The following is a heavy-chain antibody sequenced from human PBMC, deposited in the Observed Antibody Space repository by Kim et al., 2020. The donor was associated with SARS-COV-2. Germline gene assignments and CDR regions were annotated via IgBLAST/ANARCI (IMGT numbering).Heavy chain of an antibody. V-gene: IGHV1-8*01. D-gene: IGHD6-13*01. J-gene: IGHJ5*02. CDR3: ARSRLRQQDDP. CDR2: T. Sequence: TSYAQKFQGRVTMTRNTSISTAYMELSSLGSEDTAVYYCARSRLRQQDDPWGQGTLVTVSS.